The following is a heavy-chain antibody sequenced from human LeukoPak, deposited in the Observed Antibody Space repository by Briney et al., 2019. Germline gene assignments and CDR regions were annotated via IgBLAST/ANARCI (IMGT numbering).Heavy chain of an antibody. CDR1: GFTFNTYA. Sequence: GGSLRLSCAASGFTFNTYAMHWVRQAPGKGLEWVALISYDGKTTFYADSVKGRFTVSRDNSKNTLYLQMNSLRTEDTALYFRAKGQQWPSFEDFWGQGTLVTVSS. CDR2: ISYDGKTT. CDR3: AKGQQWPSFEDF. V-gene: IGHV3-30*18. J-gene: IGHJ4*02. D-gene: IGHD6-19*01.